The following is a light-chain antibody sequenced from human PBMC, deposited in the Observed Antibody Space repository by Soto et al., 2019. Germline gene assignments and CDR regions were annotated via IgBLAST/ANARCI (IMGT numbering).Light chain of an antibody. Sequence: QSVLTQPPSVSAAPGQMVSISCSGSTPNIGNNYVSWYQQFPGTAPKLLIYDDTKRPSGIPDRFSGSKSGTSASLGITGLQTGDEADYYCGTWDTSLSAWVFGGGTQLTVL. CDR2: DDT. CDR3: GTWDTSLSAWV. V-gene: IGLV1-51*01. CDR1: TPNIGNNY. J-gene: IGLJ3*02.